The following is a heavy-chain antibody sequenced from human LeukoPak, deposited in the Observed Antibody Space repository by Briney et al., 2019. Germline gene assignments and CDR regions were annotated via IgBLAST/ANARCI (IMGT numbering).Heavy chain of an antibody. J-gene: IGHJ4*02. Sequence: SETLSLTCTVSGGSISSSSYYWGWIRQPPGKGLEWIGSIYYSGSTYYNPSLKSRVTISVDTSKNQFSLKLSSVTAADTAVYCCASEDGYNFSGYWGQGTLVTVSS. CDR3: ASEDGYNFSGY. CDR2: IYYSGST. CDR1: GGSISSSSYY. V-gene: IGHV4-39*01. D-gene: IGHD5-24*01.